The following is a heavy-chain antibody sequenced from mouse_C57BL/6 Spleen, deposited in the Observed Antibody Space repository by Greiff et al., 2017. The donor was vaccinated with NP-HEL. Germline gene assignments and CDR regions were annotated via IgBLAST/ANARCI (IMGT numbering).Heavy chain of an antibody. J-gene: IGHJ1*03. CDR1: GYAFSSSW. V-gene: IGHV1-82*01. CDR3: ARPKFITTVVATDWYFDV. Sequence: VKLMESGPELVKPGASVKISCKASGYAFSSSWMNWVKQRPGKGLEWIGRIYPGDGDTNYNGKFKGKATLTADKSSSTAYMQLSSLTSEDSAVYFCARPKFITTVVATDWYFDVWGTGTTVTVSS. D-gene: IGHD1-1*01. CDR2: IYPGDGDT.